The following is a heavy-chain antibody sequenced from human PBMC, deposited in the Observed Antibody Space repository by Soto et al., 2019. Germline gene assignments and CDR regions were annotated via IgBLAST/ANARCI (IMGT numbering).Heavy chain of an antibody. CDR2: INHSGST. D-gene: IGHD3-3*01. CDR1: GGSFSGYY. V-gene: IGHV4-34*01. J-gene: IGHJ4*02. Sequence: SETLSLTCAVYGGSFSGYYWSWIRQPPGKGLEWIGEINHSGSTNYNPSLKSRVTISVDTSKNQFSLKLSSVTAADTAVYYCARRRNRAITIFGVASPFDYWGQGTLVTISS. CDR3: ARRRNRAITIFGVASPFDY.